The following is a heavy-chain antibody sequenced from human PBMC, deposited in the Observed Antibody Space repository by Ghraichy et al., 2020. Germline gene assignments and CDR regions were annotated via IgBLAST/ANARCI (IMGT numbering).Heavy chain of an antibody. CDR1: GGSFSGYY. J-gene: IGHJ4*02. V-gene: IGHV4-34*01. D-gene: IGHD5-12*01. CDR3: ARGERRKGALRLRGGDYFDY. Sequence: SETLSLTCAVYGGSFSGYYWSWIRQPPGKGLEWIGEINHSGSTNYNPSLKSRVTISVDTSKNQFSLKLSSVTAADTAVYYCARGERRKGALRLRGGDYFDYWGQGTLVTVSS. CDR2: INHSGST.